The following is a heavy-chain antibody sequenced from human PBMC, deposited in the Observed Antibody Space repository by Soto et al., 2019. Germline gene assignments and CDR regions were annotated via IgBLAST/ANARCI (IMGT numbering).Heavy chain of an antibody. CDR2: ISSNGGST. V-gene: IGHV3-64*01. D-gene: IGHD1-26*01. CDR3: ARGGGSYFFDY. J-gene: IGHJ4*02. CDR1: GFTFSSYA. Sequence: GGSLRLSCAASGFTFSSYAMHWVRQAPGKGLEYVSAISSNGGSTYYANSVKGRFTISRDNSKNTLYLQMGSLRAEDMAVYYCARGGGSYFFDYWGQGTLVPVSS.